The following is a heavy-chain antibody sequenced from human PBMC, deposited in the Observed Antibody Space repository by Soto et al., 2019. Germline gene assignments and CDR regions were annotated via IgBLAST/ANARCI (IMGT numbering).Heavy chain of an antibody. Sequence: QVQLVQSGAEVKQPGSSVSVSCTASGDTFTIYTINWVRQAPEQGLQWIGRIIPMPGMSNYAQKFPSRVTMITYKFTSTVHMDLSRMRSEDTALYYCAINYGSGSALFDNWGQGTLVTVSS. CDR1: GDTFTIYT. D-gene: IGHD3-10*01. CDR3: AINYGSGSALFDN. V-gene: IGHV1-69*02. CDR2: IIPMPGMS. J-gene: IGHJ4*02.